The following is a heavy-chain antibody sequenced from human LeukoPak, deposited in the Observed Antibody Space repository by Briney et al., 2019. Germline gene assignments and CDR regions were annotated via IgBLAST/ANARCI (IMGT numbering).Heavy chain of an antibody. J-gene: IGHJ4*02. V-gene: IGHV3-49*04. Sequence: GGSLRLSCTASGFTFGDYAMSWVRQAPGKGLEWVGFIRSKTYGGTTEYAASVKGRFTISRDDSKSIAYLQMNSLKTEDTAVYYCTSYDGYNPYFFDYWGQGTLVTVSS. CDR2: IRSKTYGGTT. CDR3: TSYDGYNPYFFDY. CDR1: GFTFGDYA. D-gene: IGHD5-24*01.